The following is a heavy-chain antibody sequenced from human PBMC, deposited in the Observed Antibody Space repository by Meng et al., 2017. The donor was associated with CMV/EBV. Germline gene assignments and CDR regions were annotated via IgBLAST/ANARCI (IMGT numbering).Heavy chain of an antibody. CDR3: GRDRLGDCSSTSYYYWAD. CDR1: GYTFTGYY. D-gene: IGHD2-2*01. J-gene: IGHJ4*02. Sequence: ASVKVSCKASGYTFTGYYMHWVRQAPGQGLEWMGWINPNSGGTNYAQKFQGRVTMTSDTSISTAYMELSRMRSDDTAVYYCGRDRLGDCSSTSYYYWADWGQGTLVTVSS. CDR2: INPNSGGT. V-gene: IGHV1-2*02.